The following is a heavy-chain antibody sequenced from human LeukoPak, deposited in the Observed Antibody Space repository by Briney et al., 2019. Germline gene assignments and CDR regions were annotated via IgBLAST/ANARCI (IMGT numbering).Heavy chain of an antibody. V-gene: IGHV4-38-2*02. CDR1: GYSISSGYY. D-gene: IGHD6-13*01. CDR3: ARWGAAGDDFDY. CDR2: IYHSWTT. Sequence: SETLSLTCTVSGYSISSGYYWGWIRQPPGKGLEWIASIYHSWTTNYNPSLKSRVTISVDTAKNQFSLKLSSVTAADTAVYYCARWGAAGDDFDYWGQGTLVTVSS. J-gene: IGHJ4*02.